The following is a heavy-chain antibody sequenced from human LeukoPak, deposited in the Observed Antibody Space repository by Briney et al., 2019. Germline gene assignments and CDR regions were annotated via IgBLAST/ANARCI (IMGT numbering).Heavy chain of an antibody. Sequence: ASVKVSCKVSGYTLTELSMHGVRQAPGKGLEWMGGFDPEDGETIYAQKFQGRVTMTEDTSTDTAYMELSSLRSEDTAVYYCATRNPGVAATDYWGQGTLVTVSS. V-gene: IGHV1-24*01. D-gene: IGHD2-15*01. CDR1: GYTLTELS. CDR2: FDPEDGET. CDR3: ATRNPGVAATDY. J-gene: IGHJ4*02.